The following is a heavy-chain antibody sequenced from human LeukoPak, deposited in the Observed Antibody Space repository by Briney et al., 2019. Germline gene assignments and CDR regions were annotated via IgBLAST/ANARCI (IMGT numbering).Heavy chain of an antibody. CDR1: GYTFTSYG. CDR2: ISAYNGNT. CDR3: ARGYCGGDCYSNWFDP. D-gene: IGHD2-21*02. Sequence: ASVKVSCKASGYTFTSYGISWVRQAPGQGLEWMGWISAYNGNTNYAQKLQGRVTMTRDTSISTAYMELSRLRSDDTAVYYCARGYCGGDCYSNWFDPWGQGTLVTVSS. J-gene: IGHJ5*02. V-gene: IGHV1-18*01.